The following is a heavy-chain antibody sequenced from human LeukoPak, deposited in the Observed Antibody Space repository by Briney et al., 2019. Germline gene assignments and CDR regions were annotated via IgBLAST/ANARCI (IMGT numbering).Heavy chain of an antibody. CDR1: GFTFSSYA. J-gene: IGHJ4*02. Sequence: GGSLRLSCAASGFTFSSYAMHWVRQAPGKGLECVSAISSNGGSTYYANSVKGRFTSRDNSKNTLYLQMGSLRAEDMAVYYCARGPPMDLFFDYWGQGTLVTVSS. CDR3: ARGPPMDLFFDY. CDR2: ISSNGGST. V-gene: IGHV3-64*01. D-gene: IGHD3-10*01.